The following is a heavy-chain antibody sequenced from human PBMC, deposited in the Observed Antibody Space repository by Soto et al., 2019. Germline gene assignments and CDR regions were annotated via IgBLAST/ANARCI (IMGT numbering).Heavy chain of an antibody. CDR2: ISGRGSSI. CDR1: GFTFSDYY. J-gene: IGHJ3*02. D-gene: IGHD3-10*01. CDR3: ERDMGVRGNDAFDI. Sequence: QVQLVESGGDLVKPGGSLRLSCAASGFTFSDYYMTWIRQAPGKGLEWVSYISGRGSSIYYADSVKGRFTISRDNAKNSLYLQMNSLRAEDTAVYYCERDMGVRGNDAFDIWGQGTMVTVSS. V-gene: IGHV3-11*01.